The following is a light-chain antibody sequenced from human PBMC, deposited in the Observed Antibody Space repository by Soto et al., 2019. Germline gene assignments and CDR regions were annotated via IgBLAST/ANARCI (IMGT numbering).Light chain of an antibody. CDR3: LQKYFYPFT. J-gene: IGKJ3*01. Sequence: AIQMTQSPSSLSASVGERATTISRASRGIRMDLDWFQQKPGKAPKLLIYAASNLQSGVPARFSGSGSGTDFTLTISSLQPEDFATYYCLQKYFYPFTFGPGTKVDIK. V-gene: IGKV1-6*01. CDR2: AAS. CDR1: RGIRMD.